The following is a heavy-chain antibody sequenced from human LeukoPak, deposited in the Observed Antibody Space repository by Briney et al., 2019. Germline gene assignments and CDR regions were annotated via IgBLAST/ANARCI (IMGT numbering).Heavy chain of an antibody. V-gene: IGHV4-34*01. CDR2: INHSGST. CDR1: GGSFSGYY. CDR3: AREPLVVSYFDY. Sequence: SETLSLTCAVYGGSFSGYYWSWIRQPPGKGLEWIGEINHSGSTNYNPSLKSRVTISVDTSKNQFSLKLSSVTAADTAVYYCAREPLVVSYFDYWGQGTLVTVSS. J-gene: IGHJ4*02. D-gene: IGHD3-22*01.